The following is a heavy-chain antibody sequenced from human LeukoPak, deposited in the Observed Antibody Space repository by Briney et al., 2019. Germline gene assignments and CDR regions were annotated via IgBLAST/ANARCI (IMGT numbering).Heavy chain of an antibody. CDR1: GGSITNSY. D-gene: IGHD3-16*01. CDR2: IYNSGNT. V-gene: IGHV4-59*01. CDR3: ARVRSAGPLYYYYAMDV. Sequence: PSETLSLTCTVSGGSITNSYWSRIRQPPGKGLEWIGHIYNSGNTDYNPSLKSRVTMSVDTSKNQFSLKLTAVTAADTAVYYCARVRSAGPLYYYYAMDVWGQGTTVTVSS. J-gene: IGHJ6*02.